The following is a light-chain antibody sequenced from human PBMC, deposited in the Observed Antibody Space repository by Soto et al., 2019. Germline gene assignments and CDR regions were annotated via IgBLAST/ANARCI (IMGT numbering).Light chain of an antibody. CDR2: GAT. CDR1: QSVTAN. V-gene: IGKV3-15*01. Sequence: ETVMTQSPATLPVSAGERATLSCRASQSVTANLAWYQHKPGQPPRLLIFGATTRASGIPVRFSGSGSGTEFTLTISSLQSEDFAVYSCQQYSNWPWTFGQGTKVEIK. CDR3: QQYSNWPWT. J-gene: IGKJ1*01.